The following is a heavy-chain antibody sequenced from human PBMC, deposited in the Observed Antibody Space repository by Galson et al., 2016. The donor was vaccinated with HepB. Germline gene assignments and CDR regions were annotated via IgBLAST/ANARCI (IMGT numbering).Heavy chain of an antibody. D-gene: IGHD6-6*01. V-gene: IGHV1-8*01. CDR1: GYTITSYH. J-gene: IGHJ3*01. Sequence: SVKVSCKASGYTITSYHINWVRQTTGQGLEWMGWLNPNSGHTGYARQFQGRVTMTRNTSISTAYLELSSLRSADTAVYYCATEYSTSSLNAFDVWGQGIMVTVSS. CDR2: LNPNSGHT. CDR3: ATEYSTSSLNAFDV.